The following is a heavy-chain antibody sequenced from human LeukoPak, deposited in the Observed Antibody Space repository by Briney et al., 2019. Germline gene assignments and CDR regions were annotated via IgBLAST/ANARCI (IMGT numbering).Heavy chain of an antibody. CDR3: ARDDASTARASGMDV. V-gene: IGHV3-21*01. CDR2: ISRDSAFV. Sequence: GGSLRLSCAASGFTFSAYDMNWVRQAPGKGLEWVSYISRDSAFVYYADSVKGRLTISRDNAKSSLYLQMESLRGEDTAVYYCARDDASTARASGMDVWGIGTTVTASS. CDR1: GFTFSAYD. D-gene: IGHD6-6*01. J-gene: IGHJ6*04.